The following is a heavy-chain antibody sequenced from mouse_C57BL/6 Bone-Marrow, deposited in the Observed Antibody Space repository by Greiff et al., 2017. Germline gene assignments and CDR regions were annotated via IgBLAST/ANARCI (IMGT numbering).Heavy chain of an antibody. CDR3: ARSITTVVATDWYFDV. Sequence: QVQLQQSGAELVKPGASVKLSCKASGYTFTEYTIHWVKQRSGQGLEWIGVINPGSGGTNYNEKFKGKATLTADKSSSTAYMQLSSLTSEDSAVYFCARSITTVVATDWYFDVWGTGTTVTVSS. J-gene: IGHJ1*03. V-gene: IGHV1-54*01. CDR2: INPGSGGT. CDR1: GYTFTEYT. D-gene: IGHD1-1*01.